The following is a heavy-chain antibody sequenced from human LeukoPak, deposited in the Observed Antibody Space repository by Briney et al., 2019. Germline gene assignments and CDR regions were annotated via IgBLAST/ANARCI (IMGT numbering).Heavy chain of an antibody. D-gene: IGHD3-3*01. CDR1: GGTFSSYA. V-gene: IGHV1-69*13. Sequence: GASVKVSCKASGGTFSSYAISWVRQAPGQGLEWMGGIIPIFGTANYAQKFQGRVTITADESTSTAYMELGSLRSEDTAVYYCARDQFIAYDFWSGYYTNWGQGTLVTVSS. J-gene: IGHJ4*02. CDR2: IIPIFGTA. CDR3: ARDQFIAYDFWSGYYTN.